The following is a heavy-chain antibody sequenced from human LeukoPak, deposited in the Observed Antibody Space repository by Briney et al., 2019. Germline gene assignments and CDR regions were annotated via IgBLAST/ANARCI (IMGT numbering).Heavy chain of an antibody. J-gene: IGHJ4*02. CDR1: GLTFSSYS. CDR3: ASIGYSGYGRYFDY. V-gene: IGHV3-21*01. Sequence: GGSLRLSCAASGLTFSSYSMNWVRQAPGKGLEWVSSISSGGSYIYYADSVKGRFTISRDNAKKLLYLQMNSLRAEDTAVYYCASIGYSGYGRYFDYWGQGTPVTVSS. D-gene: IGHD5-12*01. CDR2: ISSGGSYI.